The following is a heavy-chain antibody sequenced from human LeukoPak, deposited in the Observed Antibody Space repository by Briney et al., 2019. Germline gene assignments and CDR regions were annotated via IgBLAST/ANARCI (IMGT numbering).Heavy chain of an antibody. D-gene: IGHD3-3*01. CDR3: GRGRFYGMDV. CDR2: INRDGSSP. V-gene: IGHV3-74*01. Sequence: GGSLRLSCAASGYRFSDHWVHWVSQAPGKGLVWVSGINRDGSSPTYADSVKGRFTISRDNAKNTLYLQIYSLRDEDTGVYYCGRGRFYGMDVWGQGTTVTVSS. J-gene: IGHJ6*02. CDR1: GYRFSDHW.